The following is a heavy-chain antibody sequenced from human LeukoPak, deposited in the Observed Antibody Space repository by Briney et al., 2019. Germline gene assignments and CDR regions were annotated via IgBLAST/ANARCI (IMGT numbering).Heavy chain of an antibody. J-gene: IGHJ5*02. Sequence: GGSLRLSCAASGFTFTSYWMSWVRQDPGKGLEWVATIKQDGSEKYYVDSVKGRFTISRDNAKNSLYLQMNSLRAEDTAVYYCARDGDTAMVPWGQGTLVTVSS. V-gene: IGHV3-7*01. CDR1: GFTFTSYW. D-gene: IGHD5-18*01. CDR3: ARDGDTAMVP. CDR2: IKQDGSEK.